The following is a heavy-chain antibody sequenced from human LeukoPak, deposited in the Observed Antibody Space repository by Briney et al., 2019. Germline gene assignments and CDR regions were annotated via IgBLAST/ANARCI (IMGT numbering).Heavy chain of an antibody. Sequence: GASVKVSCKASGYTFTGYYMHWVRQAPGQGLEWMGWINPNSGGTNYAQKFQGRVTMTRDTSISTAYMELSRLRSDDTAVYYCATEATPVGCSSTSCYQAHAFDIWGQGTMVTVSS. CDR1: GYTFTGYY. CDR3: ATEATPVGCSSTSCYQAHAFDI. D-gene: IGHD2-2*01. V-gene: IGHV1-2*02. CDR2: INPNSGGT. J-gene: IGHJ3*02.